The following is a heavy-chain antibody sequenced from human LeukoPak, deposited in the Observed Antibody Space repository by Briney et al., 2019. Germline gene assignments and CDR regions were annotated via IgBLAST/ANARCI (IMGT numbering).Heavy chain of an antibody. D-gene: IGHD6-13*01. CDR1: GGSLSGYY. V-gene: IGHV4-34*01. CDR3: ARGSVAAAGTEYYYMDV. Sequence: SETLSLTCAVYGGSLSGYYWSWIRQPPGKGLEWIGEINHSGSTNYNPSLKSRVTISVDTSKNQFSLKLSSVAAADTAVYYCARGSVAAAGTEYYYMDVWGKGTTVTVSS. J-gene: IGHJ6*03. CDR2: INHSGST.